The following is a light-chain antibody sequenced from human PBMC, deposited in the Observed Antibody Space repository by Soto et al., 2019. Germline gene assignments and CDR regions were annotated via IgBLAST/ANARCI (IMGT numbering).Light chain of an antibody. CDR2: AAS. J-gene: IGKJ1*01. V-gene: IGKV1-39*01. Sequence: DIQMTQSPSSLSASVGDRVTITCRASESISSYLHWYQQKPGKAPKLLIFAASSLQSGVPSRFRGSGSGTDFSLTINGLQPEGFATYYCQQSHSIPGTFGQGTKVEMK. CDR1: ESISSY. CDR3: QQSHSIPGT.